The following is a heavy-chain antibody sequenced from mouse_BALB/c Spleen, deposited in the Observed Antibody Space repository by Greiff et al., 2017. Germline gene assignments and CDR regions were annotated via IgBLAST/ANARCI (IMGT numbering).Heavy chain of an antibody. Sequence: EVHLVESGPELVKPGASMKISCKASGYSFTGYTMNWVKQSHGKNLEWIGLINPYNGGTSYNQKFKGKATLTVDKSSSTAYMELLSLTSEDSAVYYCARSRDYGNYCYAMDYWGQGTSVTVSS. J-gene: IGHJ4*01. V-gene: IGHV1-18*01. CDR2: INPYNGGT. CDR3: ARSRDYGNYCYAMDY. D-gene: IGHD2-1*01. CDR1: GYSFTGYT.